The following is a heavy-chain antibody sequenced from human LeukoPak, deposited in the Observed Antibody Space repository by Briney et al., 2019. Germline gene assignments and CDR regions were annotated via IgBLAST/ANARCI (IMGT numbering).Heavy chain of an antibody. V-gene: IGHV1-2*02. CDR3: ARDLGGEGFDY. J-gene: IGHJ4*02. CDR1: GYTFTGYY. D-gene: IGHD3-16*01. Sequence: GSVNVSCKASGYTFTGYYMHWVRRAPRQGLEWMGWINPNSGGTNYAQKFQGRVTMTRDTSISTAYMELSRLRSDDTAVYYCARDLGGEGFDYWGQGTLVTVSS. CDR2: INPNSGGT.